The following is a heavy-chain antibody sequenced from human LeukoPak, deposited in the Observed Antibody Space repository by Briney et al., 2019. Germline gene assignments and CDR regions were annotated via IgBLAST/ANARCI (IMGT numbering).Heavy chain of an antibody. Sequence: PSETLSLTCTVSGGSISSSSAYWGWIRQPPGKGLEWIGSIYYRKNTYYNPSLKSRVTISADTSNNQFSQPLGSVSATDTAVYYCASPRGFSYGYFDYWGQGTLVTVSS. CDR3: ASPRGFSYGYFDY. D-gene: IGHD5-18*01. V-gene: IGHV4-39*01. J-gene: IGHJ4*02. CDR2: IYYRKNT. CDR1: GGSISSSSAY.